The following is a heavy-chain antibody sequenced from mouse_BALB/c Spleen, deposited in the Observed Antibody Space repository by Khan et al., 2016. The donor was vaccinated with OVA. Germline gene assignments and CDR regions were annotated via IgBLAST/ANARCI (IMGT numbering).Heavy chain of an antibody. D-gene: IGHD2-10*01. CDR1: GFSLTNYG. CDR2: IRSDGTT. J-gene: IGHJ4*01. CDR3: ARQPYFHYYVMDY. Sequence: QVQLKESGPGLVAPSQSLSITCTISGFSLTNYGVHWVRQPPGKGLEWLVVIRSDGTTTYDSALKSRLTISKDNSKSQVFLKMDSLQTDDTAMYYCARQPYFHYYVMDYWGQGTSVTVSS. V-gene: IGHV2-6-1*01.